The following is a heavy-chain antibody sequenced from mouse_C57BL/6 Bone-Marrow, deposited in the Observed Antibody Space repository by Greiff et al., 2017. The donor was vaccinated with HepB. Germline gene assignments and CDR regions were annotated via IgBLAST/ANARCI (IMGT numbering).Heavy chain of an antibody. CDR3: ATNWYYFDY. V-gene: IGHV1-19*01. Sequence: EVKLVESGPVLVKPGASVKMSCKASGYTFTDYYMNWVKQSHGKSLEWIGVINPYNGGSSYNQKFKGKATLTVDKSSSTAYMELNSLTSEDSAVYYCATNWYYFDYWGQGTTLTVSS. D-gene: IGHD4-1*01. CDR2: INPYNGGS. J-gene: IGHJ2*01. CDR1: GYTFTDYY.